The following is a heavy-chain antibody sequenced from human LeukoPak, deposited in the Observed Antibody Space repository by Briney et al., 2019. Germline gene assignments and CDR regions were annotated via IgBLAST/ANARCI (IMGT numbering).Heavy chain of an antibody. V-gene: IGHV4-34*01. CDR2: INHSGST. CDR3: ARRVTMVRGVITHYYYYYYMDV. CDR1: GGSFSGYY. Sequence: SETLSLTCAVYGGSFSGYYWSWIRQPPGKGLEWIGEINHSGSTNYNPPLKSRVTISVDTSKNQFSLKLSSVTAADTAVYYCARRVTMVRGVITHYYYYYYMDVWGKGTTVTISS. J-gene: IGHJ6*03. D-gene: IGHD3-10*01.